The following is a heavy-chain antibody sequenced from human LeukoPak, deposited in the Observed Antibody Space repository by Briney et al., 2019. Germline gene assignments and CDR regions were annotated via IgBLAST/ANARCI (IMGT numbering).Heavy chain of an antibody. D-gene: IGHD1-26*01. V-gene: IGHV3-23*01. CDR2: ISGSGGST. Sequence: PGGSLRLSCAASGFTFSSYSMSWVRQAPGKGLEWVSAISGSGGSTYYADSVKGRFTISRDNSKNTLYLQMNSLRAEDTAVYYCAKDEFESWDQGNWFDPWGQGTLVTVSS. CDR3: AKDEFESWDQGNWFDP. J-gene: IGHJ5*02. CDR1: GFTFSSYS.